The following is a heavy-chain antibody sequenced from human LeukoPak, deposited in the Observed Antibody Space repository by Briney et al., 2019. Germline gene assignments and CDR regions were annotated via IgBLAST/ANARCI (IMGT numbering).Heavy chain of an antibody. J-gene: IGHJ4*02. CDR1: GYTFTSYA. CDR2: ISAYNGNT. V-gene: IGHV1-18*01. CDR3: ARDSSTGVSDY. D-gene: IGHD7-27*01. Sequence: ASVKVSCKASGYTFTSYAMNWVRQAPGQGLEWMGWISAYNGNTNYAQKLQGRVTMTTDTSTSTAYMVLRSLRSDDTAVYYCARDSSTGVSDYWGQGTLVTVSS.